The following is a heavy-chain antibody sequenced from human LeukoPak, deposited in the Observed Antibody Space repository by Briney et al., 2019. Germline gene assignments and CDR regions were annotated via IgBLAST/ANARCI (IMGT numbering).Heavy chain of an antibody. CDR3: AREAAPGFDY. CDR1: GGSFSSYA. V-gene: IGHV1-69*13. J-gene: IGHJ4*02. Sequence: SVKVSCKASGGSFSSYAISGVRQAPGQGLEWMGGIIPIFGTANYAQKFQGRVTITADESTSTAYMELSSLRSEDTAVYYCAREAAPGFDYWGQGTLVTVSS. CDR2: IIPIFGTA. D-gene: IGHD2-15*01.